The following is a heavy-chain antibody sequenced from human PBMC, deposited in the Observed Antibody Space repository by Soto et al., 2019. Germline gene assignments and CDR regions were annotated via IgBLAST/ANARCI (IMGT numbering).Heavy chain of an antibody. CDR3: ARVSPGYDFWSGYYPPYYFDY. V-gene: IGHV4-61*01. J-gene: IGHJ4*02. Sequence: PSATLSLTCTVSGGSLSSGIYYWSWIRQPPGKGLEWIGYIYYSGSTNYNPSLKSRVTISVDTSKNQFSLKLSSVTAADTAVYYCARVSPGYDFWSGYYPPYYFDYWGQGTLVSSPQ. CDR2: IYYSGST. CDR1: GGSLSSGIYY. D-gene: IGHD3-3*01.